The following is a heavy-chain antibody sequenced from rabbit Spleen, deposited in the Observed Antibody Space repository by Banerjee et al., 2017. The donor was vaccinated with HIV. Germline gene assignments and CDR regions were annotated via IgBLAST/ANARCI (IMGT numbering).Heavy chain of an antibody. CDR3: VRDLTGVIGWNFGW. J-gene: IGHJ3*01. D-gene: IGHD4-1*01. V-gene: IGHV1S45*01. CDR1: GFSFSNKAV. CDR2: INAITGKA. Sequence: QEQLEESGGGLVKPEGSLKLSCTASGFSFSNKAVMCWVRQAPGKGLEWLACINAITGKAVYASWAKGRFTFSKTSSTTVTLQMTSLTAADTATYFCVRDLTGVIGWNFGWWGQGTLVTVS.